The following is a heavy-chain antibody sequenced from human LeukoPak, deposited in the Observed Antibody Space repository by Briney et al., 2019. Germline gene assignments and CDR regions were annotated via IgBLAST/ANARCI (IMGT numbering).Heavy chain of an antibody. CDR3: VRDLGGPDY. V-gene: IGHV3-74*03. CDR2: ITNDGSRT. Sequence: GGSLRLSCTASAFTFSEYWTHWVRQPPGKGLVWVSRITNDGSRTEYADSVKGRFTISRDNAKNTLYLQMDSLRPEDTAVYYCVRDLGGPDYWGQGTLVTVSS. J-gene: IGHJ4*02. CDR1: AFTFSEYW. D-gene: IGHD3-16*01.